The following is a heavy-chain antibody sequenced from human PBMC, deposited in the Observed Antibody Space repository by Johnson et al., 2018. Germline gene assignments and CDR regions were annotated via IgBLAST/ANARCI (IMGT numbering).Heavy chain of an antibody. CDR1: GYDFTTYY. J-gene: IGHJ3*02. CDR3: AGEVKVHSSAFDI. D-gene: IGHD6-6*01. V-gene: IGHV1-46*01. Sequence: QVQLVESGAEVKKPGASVKVSCKASGYDFTTYYVHWVRQAPGQGLEWMAIVNPSDTYTTYAPKFQGRVTMTRDTSTATVEMELRSLISEDTAMYYCAGEVKVHSSAFDIWGQGTLVSVSS. CDR2: VNPSDTYT.